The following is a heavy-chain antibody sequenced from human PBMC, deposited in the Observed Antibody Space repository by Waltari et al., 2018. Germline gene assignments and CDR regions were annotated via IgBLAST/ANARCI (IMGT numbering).Heavy chain of an antibody. CDR3: ARVPYCSSTSCYPGGDY. V-gene: IGHV1-2*02. J-gene: IGHJ4*02. CDR2: INPNSGGT. Sequence: QVQLVQSGAEVKKPGASVKVSCKASGYTFTGYYMHWVRPAPGQGLEWMRWINPNSGGTNYAQKFQGRVTMTRDTSISTAYMELSRLRSDDTAVYYCARVPYCSSTSCYPGGDYWGQGTLVTVSS. D-gene: IGHD2-2*01. CDR1: GYTFTGYY.